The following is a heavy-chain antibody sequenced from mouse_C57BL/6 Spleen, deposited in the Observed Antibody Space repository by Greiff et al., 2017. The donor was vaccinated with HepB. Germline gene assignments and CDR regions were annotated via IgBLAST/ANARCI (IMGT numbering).Heavy chain of an antibody. CDR3: ARDYGSSYNYFDY. V-gene: IGHV2-2*01. J-gene: IGHJ2*01. D-gene: IGHD1-1*01. CDR2: IWSGGST. CDR1: GFSLTSYG. Sequence: VQLQQSGPGLVQPSQSLSITCTVSGFSLTSYGVHWVRQSPGKGLEWLGVIWSGGSTDCNAAFISRLSISKDNSKSQVFFKMNSLQADDTAIYYCARDYGSSYNYFDYWGQGTTLTVSS.